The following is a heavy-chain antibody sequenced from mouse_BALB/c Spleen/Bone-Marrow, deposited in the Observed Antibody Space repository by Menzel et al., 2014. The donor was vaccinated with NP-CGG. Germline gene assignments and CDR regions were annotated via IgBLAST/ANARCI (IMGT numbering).Heavy chain of an antibody. CDR1: GYTFTSYW. D-gene: IGHD1-1*01. J-gene: IGHJ3*01. V-gene: IGHV1-7*01. CDR3: ARRAYGSGYGFAY. CDR2: INPTTGYT. Sequence: VQLQQSGAELAKPGASVKMSCEASGYTFTSYWMHWVKQRPGQGLEWIGYINPTTGYTEYNQKFKDKATLTADKSSSTAYMQLSSLTSEYSAVYYCARRAYGSGYGFAYWGQGTLVTVSS.